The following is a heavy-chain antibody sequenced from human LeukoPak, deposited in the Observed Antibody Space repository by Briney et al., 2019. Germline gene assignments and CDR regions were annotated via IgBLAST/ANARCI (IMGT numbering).Heavy chain of an antibody. J-gene: IGHJ3*01. CDR1: NGSITNYY. V-gene: IGHV4-59*01. CDR3: ARGRAGWGIDF. CDR2: MFYTGTV. Sequence: SETLSLTCTVSNGSITNYYWNWIRQPPGKGLEWIGFMFYTGTVNYNPSLTSRVTISIDTSKNQFSLKLNSVTAADTAVYFCARGRAGWGIDFWGQGTVVTVSS. D-gene: IGHD3-16*01.